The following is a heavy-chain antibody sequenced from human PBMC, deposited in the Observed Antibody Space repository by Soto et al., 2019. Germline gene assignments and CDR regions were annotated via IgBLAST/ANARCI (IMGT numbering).Heavy chain of an antibody. Sequence: SGGSLRLSCAASGFTINNYAMTWVRQAPGKGLEWVSTVIQSGSATFYADSVRGRFTISRDNSKNTLYLQLNSLRAEDTAVYHCVRDYYHVSGSSFDIPLDYWGQGTLVTVSS. CDR1: GFTINNYA. J-gene: IGHJ4*02. CDR2: VIQSGSAT. D-gene: IGHD3-10*01. CDR3: VRDYYHVSGSSFDIPLDY. V-gene: IGHV3-23*01.